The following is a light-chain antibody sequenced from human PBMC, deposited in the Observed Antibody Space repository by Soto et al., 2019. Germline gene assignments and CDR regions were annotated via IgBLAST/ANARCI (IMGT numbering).Light chain of an antibody. CDR1: QSVSSSY. CDR3: QQYGSSPYT. CDR2: GAS. V-gene: IGKV3-20*01. Sequence: EIVLTQSPGTLSLSPGERATLSCRASQSVSSSYLAWYQLKPGQAPRLLIYGASSRATGIPDRFSGSGSGTDFTLTISRREPEDFAVYYCQQYGSSPYTFGQGTKLEIK. J-gene: IGKJ2*01.